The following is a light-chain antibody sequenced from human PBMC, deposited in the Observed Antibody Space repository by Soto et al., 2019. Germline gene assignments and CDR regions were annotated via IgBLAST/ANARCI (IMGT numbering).Light chain of an antibody. CDR3: ETWDNNLHVV. CDR1: SGHSSYI. V-gene: IGLV4-60*03. CDR2: LEGSGSY. Sequence: QSVLTQSSSASASLGSSVKLTCTLSSGHSSYIIAWHQQQPGKAPRYLMKLEGSGSYNKGSGVPDRFSGSSSGADRYLTISNLQSEDEADYYCETWDNNLHVVFGGGTKLTVL. J-gene: IGLJ2*01.